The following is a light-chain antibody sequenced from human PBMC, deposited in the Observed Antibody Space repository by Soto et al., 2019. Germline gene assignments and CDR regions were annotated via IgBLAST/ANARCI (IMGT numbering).Light chain of an antibody. Sequence: EIVLTQSPATLSLSRGERATLSCRASQSVSSYLAWYQQQPGQAPRLLIYDASNRATGIPDRFSGSGSGTDFTLTISRLEPEDCAVYYCQQRSNWLTFGGGTKVEIK. J-gene: IGKJ4*01. CDR1: QSVSSY. CDR3: QQRSNWLT. V-gene: IGKV3-11*01. CDR2: DAS.